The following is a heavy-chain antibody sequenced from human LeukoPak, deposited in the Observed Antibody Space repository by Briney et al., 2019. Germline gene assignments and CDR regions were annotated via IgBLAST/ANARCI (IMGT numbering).Heavy chain of an antibody. CDR1: GFTFSRYW. CDR3: ARDFGDYAFSIDAFDI. V-gene: IGHV3-48*02. J-gene: IGHJ3*02. Sequence: GGSLRLSCEASGFTFSRYWMSWVRQAPGKGLEWVSYISSSSSTIYYADSVKGRFTISRDNAKNSLYLQMNSLRDEDTAVYYCARDFGDYAFSIDAFDIWGQGTMVAVSS. CDR2: ISSSSSTI. D-gene: IGHD4-17*01.